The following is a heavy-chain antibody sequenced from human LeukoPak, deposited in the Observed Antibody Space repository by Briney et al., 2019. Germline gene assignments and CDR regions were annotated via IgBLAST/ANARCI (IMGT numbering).Heavy chain of an antibody. CDR1: GFMFSSYG. CDR2: ISGSGGGT. Sequence: GGSLRLSCAASGFMFSSYGMSWVRQAPGKGLEWVSAISGSGGGTYYADSVKGRFTFSRDNSENTLYLQMNSLRAEDTAIYYCAKDRGDGYNSFDYWGQGILVTVSS. CDR3: AKDRGDGYNSFDY. V-gene: IGHV3-23*01. D-gene: IGHD5-12*01. J-gene: IGHJ4*02.